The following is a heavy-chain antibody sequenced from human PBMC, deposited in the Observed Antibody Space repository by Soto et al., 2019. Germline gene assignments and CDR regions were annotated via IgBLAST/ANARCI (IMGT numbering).Heavy chain of an antibody. V-gene: IGHV4-59*01. Sequence: QVQLQESGPGLVQPSETLSLTCTVSGGSISSYYWRWIRQPPGKGLEWIGYIYYSGSTNYNPSLKSRDTITVDKSKNQFSLKLSSVTAADTAVYYCAGGDFDWLLVGVRFDDGSQGTLVTVSS. J-gene: IGHJ4*02. D-gene: IGHD3-9*01. CDR3: AGGDFDWLLVGVRFDD. CDR2: IYYSGST. CDR1: GGSISSYY.